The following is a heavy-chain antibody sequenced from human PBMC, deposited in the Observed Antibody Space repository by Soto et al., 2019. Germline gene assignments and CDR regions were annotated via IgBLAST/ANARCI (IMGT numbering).Heavy chain of an antibody. J-gene: IGHJ5*02. D-gene: IGHD5-18*01. Sequence: RRGSLKISCKVSGYSFSSFWITWVRQMPGKGLEWMGRIDPSDSYANYSPSFQGHVTFSADKSINTAYLQWSSLKASDTAMYYCGRVRVDKAEGWFDPWGQGTLVTVSS. CDR1: GYSFSSFW. V-gene: IGHV5-10-1*01. CDR2: IDPSDSYA. CDR3: GRVRVDKAEGWFDP.